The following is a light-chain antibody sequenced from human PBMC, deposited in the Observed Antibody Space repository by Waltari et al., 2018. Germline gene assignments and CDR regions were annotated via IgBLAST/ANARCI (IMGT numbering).Light chain of an antibody. J-gene: IGKJ4*01. CDR2: KAS. Sequence: DIQLTQSPSTLSASVGDRVTITCRASQVAKDNLAWYQQKPVKAPKCVIHKASRLESGVPSRFSGSGFGTDFTLTISSLQSDDFATYYCQQYNTLPITFGGGTRVE. V-gene: IGKV1-5*03. CDR3: QQYNTLPIT. CDR1: QVAKDN.